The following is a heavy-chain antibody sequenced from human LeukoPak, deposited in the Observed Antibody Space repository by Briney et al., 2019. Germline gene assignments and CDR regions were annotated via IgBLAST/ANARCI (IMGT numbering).Heavy chain of an antibody. Sequence: SVKVSRKASGGTFSSYAISWVRQAPGQGLEWMGRIIPILGIANYAQKFQGRVTITADKSTSTAYMELSSLRSEDTAVYYCASVLSGIAVAGSFDPWGQGTLVTVSS. J-gene: IGHJ5*02. CDR3: ASVLSGIAVAGSFDP. D-gene: IGHD6-19*01. CDR1: GGTFSSYA. CDR2: IIPILGIA. V-gene: IGHV1-69*04.